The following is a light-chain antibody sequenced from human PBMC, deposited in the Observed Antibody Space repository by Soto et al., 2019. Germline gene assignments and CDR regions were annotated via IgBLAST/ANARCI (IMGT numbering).Light chain of an antibody. J-gene: IGKJ1*01. Sequence: DIQMTQSPSTLSASVGDRVTITYRASQSINNWLAWYQQKPGKAPKLFIFKASTLEIGVPSRFSGSGSGIEFTLSISSLQPDDFATYFCQQYESFPRTFGQGTKVEIK. CDR1: QSINNW. V-gene: IGKV1-5*03. CDR2: KAS. CDR3: QQYESFPRT.